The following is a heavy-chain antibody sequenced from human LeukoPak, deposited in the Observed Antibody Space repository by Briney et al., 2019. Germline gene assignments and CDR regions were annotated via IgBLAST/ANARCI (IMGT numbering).Heavy chain of an antibody. Sequence: ASLKVSCKASGYTFTNYGISWVRQAPGQGLEWMGWISAYNGDTNYAQKLKGRVNLTTDTSTSTAYMELRSLRSDDTAVYYCARGGVYCSGGSCPLNWFDPWGQGTLVTVSS. J-gene: IGHJ5*02. CDR1: GYTFTNYG. CDR2: ISAYNGDT. D-gene: IGHD2-15*01. V-gene: IGHV1-18*01. CDR3: ARGGVYCSGGSCPLNWFDP.